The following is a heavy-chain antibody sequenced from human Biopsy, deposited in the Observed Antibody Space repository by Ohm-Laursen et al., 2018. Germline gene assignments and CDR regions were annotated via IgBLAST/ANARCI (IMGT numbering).Heavy chain of an antibody. CDR2: ITRDGRGT. Sequence: SLRLSCTASGFNFSNFWMHWVRQGPGNSLVWVSGITRDGRGTSHADSVKGRFTISRDNSKNTLYLQMNSLKADDTAVYYCAKEEPPQGYDFWSGHYYYFDYWGQGTLVTVSS. D-gene: IGHD3-3*01. V-gene: IGHV3-74*01. J-gene: IGHJ4*02. CDR3: AKEEPPQGYDFWSGHYYYFDY. CDR1: GFNFSNFW.